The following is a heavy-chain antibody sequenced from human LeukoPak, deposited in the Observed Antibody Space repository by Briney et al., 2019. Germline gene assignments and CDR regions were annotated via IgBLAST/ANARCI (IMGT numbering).Heavy chain of an antibody. CDR3: ARLDHVVVVAATDWYFDF. J-gene: IGHJ2*01. CDR2: IYPGDSDT. D-gene: IGHD2-15*01. Sequence: GESLKISCKGSGYSFTSCWIGWVRQMPGKGLEWMGIIYPGDSDTRYSPSFQGQVTISADKSISTAYLQWSSLKASDTAMYYCARLDHVVVVAATDWYFDFWGRGTLVTVSS. CDR1: GYSFTSCW. V-gene: IGHV5-51*01.